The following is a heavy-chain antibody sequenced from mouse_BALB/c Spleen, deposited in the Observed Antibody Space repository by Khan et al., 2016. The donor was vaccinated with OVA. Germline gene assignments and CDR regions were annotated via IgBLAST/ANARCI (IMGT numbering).Heavy chain of an antibody. Sequence: QIQLLQSGPGLVAPSQSLSITCTVSGFSLSSYNIHWVRQLPGKGLEWLGMIRGGDGPATTSTHKPCLSISKDNPKCQVLLQINKQLTDDTALYYCASAYYRYDGYYALDYWGQGTSVTVSA. V-gene: IGHV2-6-4*01. CDR3: ASAYYRYDGYYALDY. J-gene: IGHJ4*01. CDR1: GFSLSSYN. D-gene: IGHD2-14*01. CDR2: IRGGDGP.